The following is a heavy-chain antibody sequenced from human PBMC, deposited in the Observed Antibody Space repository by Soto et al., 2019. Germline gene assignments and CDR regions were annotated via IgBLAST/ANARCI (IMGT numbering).Heavy chain of an antibody. CDR3: ARVDGGGADF. D-gene: IGHD3-16*01. CDR2: ITPIDGRT. CDR1: GYTFTNYY. V-gene: IGHV1-46*01. Sequence: ASVKVSCKASGYTFTNYYIHLVRQAPGQGLEWMGMITPIDGRTSYAQKFQDRLIMTRDTSTSTVYVDLSSLRSEDTALYYCARVDGGGADFCGQGIQVTVSS. J-gene: IGHJ4*02.